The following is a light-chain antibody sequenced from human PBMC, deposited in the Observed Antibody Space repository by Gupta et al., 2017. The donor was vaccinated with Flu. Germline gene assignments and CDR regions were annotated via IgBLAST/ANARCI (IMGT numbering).Light chain of an antibody. J-gene: IGLJ1*01. CDR2: SDN. Sequence: RVTITCAGSGSNVGSNTVDWYRQLPKMAPRLLISSDNRRPSGVPDRFSGSKSGTSASLAIGGLQSEDEADYYCAAWDDSLRGYVFGSGTKVTV. CDR1: GSNVGSNT. CDR3: AAWDDSLRGYV. V-gene: IGLV1-44*01.